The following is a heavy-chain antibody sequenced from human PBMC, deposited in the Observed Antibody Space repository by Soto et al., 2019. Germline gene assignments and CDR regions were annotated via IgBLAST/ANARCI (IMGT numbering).Heavy chain of an antibody. CDR2: IIPIFGTA. D-gene: IGHD6-6*01. CDR1: GGTFSNYA. CDR3: AYEGAARRDYGMDV. J-gene: IGHJ6*02. V-gene: IGHV1-69*13. Sequence: SVKVSCKASGGTFSNYAISWVRQAPGQGLEWMGGIIPIFGTANYAQKFQGRVTNTADESTSTVYMELSSLRSEDTAVYYCAYEGAARRDYGMDVWGQGTTVTVSS.